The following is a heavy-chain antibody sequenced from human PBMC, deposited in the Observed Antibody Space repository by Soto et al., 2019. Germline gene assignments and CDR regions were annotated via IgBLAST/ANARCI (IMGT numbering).Heavy chain of an antibody. Sequence: GPTLVNPTQTLTLTCTFSGFSLSTSGMCVSWIRQPPGKALEWLARIDWDDDKYYSTSLKTRLTISKDTSKNQVVLTMTNMDPVDTATYYCARIRLPELSSGWYSPFDYWGQGTLVTVSS. V-gene: IGHV2-70*11. CDR1: GFSLSTSGMC. CDR2: IDWDDDK. J-gene: IGHJ4*02. CDR3: ARIRLPELSSGWYSPFDY. D-gene: IGHD6-19*01.